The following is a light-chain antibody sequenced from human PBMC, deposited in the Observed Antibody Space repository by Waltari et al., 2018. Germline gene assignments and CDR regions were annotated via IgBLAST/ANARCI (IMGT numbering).Light chain of an antibody. V-gene: IGLV2-14*03. J-gene: IGLJ1*01. CDR2: AVT. CDR3: SSYTSSNTLG. CDR1: SSDVGGYNY. Sequence: QSALTQPASVSGSPGQSITISCTGTSSDVGGYNYVSWYQQHPGKAPKLMIYAVTNRPSGVSNRFSGPKSGNTASLTISGLQAEDEADYYCSSYTSSNTLGFGTGTKVTVL.